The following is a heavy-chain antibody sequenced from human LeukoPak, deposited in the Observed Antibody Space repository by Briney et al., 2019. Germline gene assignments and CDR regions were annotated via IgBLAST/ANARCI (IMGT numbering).Heavy chain of an antibody. CDR2: ISYDGGNK. CDR3: AKDRLQQLGYGMDV. D-gene: IGHD6-13*01. V-gene: IGHV3-30*18. J-gene: IGHJ6*02. Sequence: RRSLRLSCAASGFTFSRYGMYWVRQAPGKGLEWVAVISYDGGNKYYADSVKGRFTISRDNSKNTQYLQMNSLRAEDTAVYFCAKDRLQQLGYGMDVWGQGTTVTVSS. CDR1: GFTFSRYG.